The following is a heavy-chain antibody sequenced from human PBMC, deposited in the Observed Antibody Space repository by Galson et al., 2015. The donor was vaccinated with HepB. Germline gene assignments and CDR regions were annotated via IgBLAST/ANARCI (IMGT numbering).Heavy chain of an antibody. J-gene: IGHJ4*02. CDR1: GGTFSSYA. CDR3: TRGRWTTGHFDY. D-gene: IGHD1-1*01. CDR2: IIPLIGKP. Sequence: SVTVSCKASGGTFSSYAFSWVRQAPGHGLEWMGGIIPLIGKPHYAQKFQGRITIIADKSTSTVYMELSTLRSEDTAVYYCTRGRWTTGHFDYWGQGTLVAVSS. V-gene: IGHV1-69*10.